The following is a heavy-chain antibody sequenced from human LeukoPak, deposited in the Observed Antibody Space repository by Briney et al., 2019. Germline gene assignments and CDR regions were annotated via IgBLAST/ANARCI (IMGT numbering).Heavy chain of an antibody. V-gene: IGHV3-30*18. D-gene: IGHD6-6*01. CDR3: AKIPVRAAPDSFAY. CDR1: GFTFSSYG. Sequence: GRSLRLSCAASGFTFSSYGMVGVPQAPGKGLEGGAVISYDGSNKYYADSVEGRFTISGDNSKNRLYRQMNSLRAEDTPVYYCAKIPVRAAPDSFAYWGQGTLVTVSS. J-gene: IGHJ4*02. CDR2: ISYDGSNK.